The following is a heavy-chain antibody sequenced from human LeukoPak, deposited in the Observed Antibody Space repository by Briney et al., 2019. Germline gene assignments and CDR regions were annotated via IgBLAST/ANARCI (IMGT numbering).Heavy chain of an antibody. V-gene: IGHV1-69*05. CDR1: GGTFSSYA. D-gene: IGHD2-15*01. Sequence: SVKVSCKASGGTFSSYATSWVRQAPGQGLEWMGGIIPIFGTANYAQKFQGRVTITTDESTSTAYMELSSLRSEDTAVYYCASLMGGYCSGGSCPAYFDYWGQGTLVTVSS. J-gene: IGHJ4*02. CDR2: IIPIFGTA. CDR3: ASLMGGYCSGGSCPAYFDY.